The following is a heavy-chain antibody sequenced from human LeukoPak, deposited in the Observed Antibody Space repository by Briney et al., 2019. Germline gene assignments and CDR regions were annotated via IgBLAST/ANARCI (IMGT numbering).Heavy chain of an antibody. CDR3: ARDTLGEGDDSDYAVYYFDY. V-gene: IGHV3-7*01. CDR1: GFSFSRYW. J-gene: IGHJ4*01. Sequence: GGSLRLSCAASGFSFSRYWMSWVRQAPGKGLEWVANIKQDGNEKYYVDSVKGRFTISRDNAKNSLYLQMNSLRAEDTAVYYCARDTLGEGDDSDYAVYYFDYWGHGTLVTVSS. CDR2: IKQDGNEK. D-gene: IGHD5-12*01.